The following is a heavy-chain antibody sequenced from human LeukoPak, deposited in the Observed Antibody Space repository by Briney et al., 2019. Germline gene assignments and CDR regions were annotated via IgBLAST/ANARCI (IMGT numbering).Heavy chain of an antibody. V-gene: IGHV4-34*01. CDR3: ARRYDSSGPTLDY. D-gene: IGHD3-22*01. J-gene: IGHJ4*02. CDR2: INHSGST. CDR1: GGSFSGYY. Sequence: PSETLSLTCAVYGGSFSGYYWSRIRQPPGKGLGWIGEINHSGSTNYNPSLKSRVTISVDTSKNQFSLKLSSVTAADTAVYYCARRYDSSGPTLDYWGQGTLVTVSS.